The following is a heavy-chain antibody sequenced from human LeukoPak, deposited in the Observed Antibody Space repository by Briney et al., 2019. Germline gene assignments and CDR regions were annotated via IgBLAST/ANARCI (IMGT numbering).Heavy chain of an antibody. Sequence: TSETLSLTYTVSGGSISSSSYYWGWIRQPPGKGLEWIGSIYYSGSTYYNPSLKSRVTISVDTSKNQFSLKLSSVTAADTAVYYCARLAHSGSYFEAGSNGFDYWGQGTLVTVSS. CDR3: ARLAHSGSYFEAGSNGFDY. J-gene: IGHJ4*02. V-gene: IGHV4-39*01. CDR1: GGSISSSSYY. D-gene: IGHD1-26*01. CDR2: IYYSGST.